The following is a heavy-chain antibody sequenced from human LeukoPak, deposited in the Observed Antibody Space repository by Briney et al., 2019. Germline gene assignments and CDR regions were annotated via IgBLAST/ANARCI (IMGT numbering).Heavy chain of an antibody. CDR1: GGSISSYY. D-gene: IGHD2-15*01. CDR2: IYYSGST. CDR3: ASLCSDGSCYQTFQH. V-gene: IGHV4-59*01. Sequence: SETLSLTCTVSGGSISSYYWSWIRQPPGEGLEWIGYIYYSGSTNYNPSLKSRVTISVDTSKNQFSLKLSSVTAADTAVYYCASLCSDGSCYQTFQHWGQGTLVTVSS. J-gene: IGHJ1*01.